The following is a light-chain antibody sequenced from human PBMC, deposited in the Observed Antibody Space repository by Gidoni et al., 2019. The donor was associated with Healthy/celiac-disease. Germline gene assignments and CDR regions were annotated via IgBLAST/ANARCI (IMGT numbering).Light chain of an antibody. CDR2: RNN. Sequence: QSVLTQPPSASATPGHRVTISCSGSSSNIGSNYVYWYQQLPGTAPKLLISRNNQRPSGVPDRFSGSKSGTSASLASSGLRSEDEADYYCAAWDDSLSVDVVFGGGTKLTVL. V-gene: IGLV1-47*01. CDR3: AAWDDSLSVDVV. J-gene: IGLJ2*01. CDR1: SSNIGSNY.